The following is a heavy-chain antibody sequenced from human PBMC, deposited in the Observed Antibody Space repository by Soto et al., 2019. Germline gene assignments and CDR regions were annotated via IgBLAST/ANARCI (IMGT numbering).Heavy chain of an antibody. D-gene: IGHD3-9*01. Sequence: SETLSLTCTVSGGSISSYYWSWIRQPPGKGLEWIGYIYYSGSTNYNPSLKSRVTISVDTSKNQFSLKLSSVTAADTAVYYCARTIFFPLYYYYYYMDVWGKGTTVTVSS. V-gene: IGHV4-59*01. CDR3: ARTIFFPLYYYYYYMDV. CDR2: IYYSGST. J-gene: IGHJ6*03. CDR1: GGSISSYY.